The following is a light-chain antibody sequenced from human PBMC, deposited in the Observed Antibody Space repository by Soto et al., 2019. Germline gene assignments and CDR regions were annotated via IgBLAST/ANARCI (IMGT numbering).Light chain of an antibody. CDR3: QHYGYPQWT. CDR2: GAS. J-gene: IGKJ1*01. Sequence: EIVMTQSPATLSVSPGERATLSCRASQRVSRNLAWYQQKPGQAPRLLIYGASTRATGIPARFSGSGSETEFTLTISSLQSEDFAVYICQHYGYPQWTFGPGTKVEIK. V-gene: IGKV3-15*01. CDR1: QRVSRN.